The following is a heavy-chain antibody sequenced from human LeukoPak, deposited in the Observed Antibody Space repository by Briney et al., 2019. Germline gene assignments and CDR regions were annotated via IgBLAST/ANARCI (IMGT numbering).Heavy chain of an antibody. Sequence: SETLSLTCTVSGGSISSYYWSWIRQPAGKGLEWIGRIYTSGSTNYNPSLKSRVTMSVDTSKNQFSLKLSSVTAADTAVYYCARETVVPVAPDALDIWGQGTMVTVSS. CDR2: IYTSGST. D-gene: IGHD2-2*01. CDR1: GGSISSYY. CDR3: ARETVVPVAPDALDI. J-gene: IGHJ3*02. V-gene: IGHV4-4*07.